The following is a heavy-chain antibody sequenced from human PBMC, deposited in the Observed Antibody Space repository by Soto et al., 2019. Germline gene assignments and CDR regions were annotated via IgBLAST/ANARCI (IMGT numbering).Heavy chain of an antibody. D-gene: IGHD3-16*01. CDR3: ARGQGEIRDCYYGQDG. V-gene: IGHV1-69*13. J-gene: IGHJ6*02. CDR1: GGTFSSYA. CDR2: IIPIFGTA. Sequence: ASVKVSCKASGGTFSSYAISWVRQAPGQGLEWMGGIIPIFGTANYAQKFQGRVTITADESTSTAYMELSSLRSEDTAVYYCARGQGEIRDCYYGQDGWGRGTTGAVSS.